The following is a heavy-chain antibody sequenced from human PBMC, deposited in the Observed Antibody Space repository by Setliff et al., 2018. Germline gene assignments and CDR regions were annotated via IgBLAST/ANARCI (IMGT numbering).Heavy chain of an antibody. CDR3: ASGVEGSMIVVVIRPHPDFDY. D-gene: IGHD3-22*01. J-gene: IGHJ4*02. Sequence: WNLADPGKGLEWIGSIYYSGSTYYNPSLKSRVTISVDTSKNQFSLKLSSVTAADTAVYYCASGVEGSMIVVVIRPHPDFDYWGQGTLVTVSS. CDR2: IYYSGST. V-gene: IGHV4-39*01.